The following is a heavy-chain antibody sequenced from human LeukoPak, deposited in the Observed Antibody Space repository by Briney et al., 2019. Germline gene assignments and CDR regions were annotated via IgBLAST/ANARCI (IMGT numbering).Heavy chain of an antibody. V-gene: IGHV5-51*01. D-gene: IGHD3-3*01. CDR1: GYSFTNYW. CDR3: ARHFGVIRYYYYYMDV. CDR2: IYPDDSDT. J-gene: IGHJ6*03. Sequence: GESLKLSCKVSGYSFTNYWIGWVRQMPGKGLEWMGIIYPDDSDTKYSPSFQGQVTISADKSINTAYLQWSSLKASDTAMYYCARHFGVIRYYYYYMDVWGKGTTVTVSS.